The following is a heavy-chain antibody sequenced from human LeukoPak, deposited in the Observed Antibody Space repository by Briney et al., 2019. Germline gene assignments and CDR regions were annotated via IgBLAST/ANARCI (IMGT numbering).Heavy chain of an antibody. D-gene: IGHD2-15*01. Sequence: PSETLSLTRAVYGGSFNGYYWSWIRQPPGKGLEWIGEINHSGSTNYNPSLKSRVTISVDTSKNHFSLKLSSVTAADTAVYYCARGVVAAPQTFDYWGQGTLVTVSS. CDR3: ARGVVAAPQTFDY. J-gene: IGHJ4*02. CDR1: GGSFNGYY. CDR2: INHSGST. V-gene: IGHV4-34*01.